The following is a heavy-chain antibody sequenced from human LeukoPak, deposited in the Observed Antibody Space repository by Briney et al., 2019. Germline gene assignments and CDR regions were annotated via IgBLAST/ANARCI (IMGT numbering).Heavy chain of an antibody. V-gene: IGHV3-23*01. Sequence: GGSLRLSCAASGFTFSSYAMSWVRQAPGKGLEWVSAISGSGGSTYYADSVKGRFTISRDNSKNTLYLQMNSLRAEDTAVYYCAKDLGYSSGWYFGAFDIWGQGTMVTVSS. CDR1: GFTFSSYA. CDR2: ISGSGGST. J-gene: IGHJ3*02. D-gene: IGHD6-19*01. CDR3: AKDLGYSSGWYFGAFDI.